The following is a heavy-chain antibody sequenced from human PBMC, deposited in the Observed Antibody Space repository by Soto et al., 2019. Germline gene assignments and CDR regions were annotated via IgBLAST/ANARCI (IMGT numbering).Heavy chain of an antibody. V-gene: IGHV3-21*01. CDR3: ARVVDHYDHYYYYGMDG. J-gene: IGHJ6*02. Sequence: EVPLVESGGGLVKPGGSLRLSCAASGFTFSSYNMNWVRQAPGKGLEWVSSISRSRSDIYYADRVKGRFAISRDNAKNSLYLQMNSRRAEDTAVDYGARVVDHYDHYYYYGMDGWGQGTTVTVSS. CDR1: GFTFSSYN. CDR2: ISRSRSDI. D-gene: IGHD3-22*01.